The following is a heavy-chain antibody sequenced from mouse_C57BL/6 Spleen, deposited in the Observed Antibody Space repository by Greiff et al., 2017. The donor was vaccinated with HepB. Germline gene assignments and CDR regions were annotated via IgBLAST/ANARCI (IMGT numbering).Heavy chain of an antibody. CDR3: ARDNGYFDY. V-gene: IGHV5-16*01. Sequence: EVQLVESEGGLVQPGSSMKLSCTASGFTFSDYYMAWVRQVPEKGLEWVANFNYDGSSTYYLDTLKSRFIISRDNAKNILYLQMSSLKSEDTATYYCARDNGYFDYWGQGTTLTVSS. CDR1: GFTFSDYY. J-gene: IGHJ2*01. CDR2: FNYDGSST.